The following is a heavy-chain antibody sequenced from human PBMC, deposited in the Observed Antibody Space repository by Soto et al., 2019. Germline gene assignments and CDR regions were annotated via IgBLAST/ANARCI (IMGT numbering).Heavy chain of an antibody. J-gene: IGHJ6*02. CDR1: GFTFSVYV. CDR3: ASLGVADWANYYYYYGMDV. D-gene: IGHD3-9*01. V-gene: IGHV3-23*01. CDR2: VTANGGST. Sequence: LRLSCAATGFTFSVYVMTWVRQSPGKGLEWVSAVTANGGSTYSADSVKGRFTISRDNSKNTLFLQMNSLRAEDTAVYYCASLGVADWANYYYYYGMDVWGQGTTVTVSS.